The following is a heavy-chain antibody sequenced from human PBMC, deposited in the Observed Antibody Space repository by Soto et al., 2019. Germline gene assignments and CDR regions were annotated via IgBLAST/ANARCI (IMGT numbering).Heavy chain of an antibody. CDR2: INAGNGNT. J-gene: IGHJ6*02. Sequence: KVSCKASGYTFTSYAMHWVRQAPGQRLEWMGWINAGNGNTKYSQKFQGRVTITRDTSASTAYMELSSLRSEDTAVYYCARGGLSSGYEPDPYYYYYGMDVWGQGTTVTVSS. V-gene: IGHV1-3*01. D-gene: IGHD5-12*01. CDR1: GYTFTSYA. CDR3: ARGGLSSGYEPDPYYYYYGMDV.